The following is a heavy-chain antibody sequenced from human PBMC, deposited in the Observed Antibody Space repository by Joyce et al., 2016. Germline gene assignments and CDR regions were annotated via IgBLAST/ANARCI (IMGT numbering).Heavy chain of an antibody. D-gene: IGHD6-19*01. V-gene: IGHV4-34*01. CDR3: ARSQWLAPLMY. CDR1: GGPFRGFF. Sequence: QVQLQQWGAGLLKPSETLSLTCAVSGGPFRGFFWTWLRQPPGKGLVWIGDINNSGVTNYNPPLKTRVTFSVDTSKNQFSLKLTALSAADTAVYYCARSQWLAPLMYWGQGTPVTVSS. CDR2: INNSGVT. J-gene: IGHJ4*02.